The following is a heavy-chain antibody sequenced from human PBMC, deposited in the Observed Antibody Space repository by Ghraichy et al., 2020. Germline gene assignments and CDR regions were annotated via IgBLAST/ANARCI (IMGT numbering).Heavy chain of an antibody. D-gene: IGHD6-19*01. CDR2: IKQDGSEK. CDR1: GFTFSSYW. J-gene: IGHJ4*02. CDR3: ARGWSSGWYLVDY. Sequence: GESLNISCAASGFTFSSYWMSWVRQAPGKGLEWVANIKQDGSEKYYVDSVKGRFTISRDNAKNSLYLQMNSLRAEDTAVYYCARGWSSGWYLVDYWGQGTLVTVSS. V-gene: IGHV3-7*01.